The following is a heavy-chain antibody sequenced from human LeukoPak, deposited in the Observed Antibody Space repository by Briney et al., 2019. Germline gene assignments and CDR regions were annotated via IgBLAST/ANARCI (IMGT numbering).Heavy chain of an antibody. CDR3: ARGMGLRYQYFQH. D-gene: IGHD5/OR15-5a*01. CDR2: INHSGST. CDR1: GGSFSGYY. Sequence: PSETLSLTCAVYGGSFSGYYWSWIRQPPGKGLEWIGEINHSGSTNYNPSLMSRVTISVDTSKNQFSLKLSSVTAADTAVYYCARGMGLRYQYFQHWGQGTLVTVSS. J-gene: IGHJ1*01. V-gene: IGHV4-34*01.